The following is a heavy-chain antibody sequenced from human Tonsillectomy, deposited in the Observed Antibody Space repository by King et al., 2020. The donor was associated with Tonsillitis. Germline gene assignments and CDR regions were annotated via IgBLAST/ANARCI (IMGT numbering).Heavy chain of an antibody. Sequence: VQLVESGGGLVQPGGSLRLSCAASGFTVSSNYMTWVRQAPGKGLEWGSIFYSGGTTYYVASVKGRFTISRDNSKNTLYLQMNNLRAEDTAVYYCARAPVDTAPSYWGQGTLVTVSS. D-gene: IGHD5-18*01. CDR2: FYSGGTT. V-gene: IGHV3-66*01. CDR3: ARAPVDTAPSY. J-gene: IGHJ4*02. CDR1: GFTVSSNY.